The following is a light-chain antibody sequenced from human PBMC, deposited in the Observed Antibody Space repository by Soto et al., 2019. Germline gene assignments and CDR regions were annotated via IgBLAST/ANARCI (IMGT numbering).Light chain of an antibody. CDR3: SSYTSSSTLYV. Sequence: QSALTQPASVSGSPGQSITISCTGTSSDVGGYTYVSWYQQHRANAPKLMIYDVSNRASGVSNRSSGSKSGNTASLTISGLQAEDEADYYCSSYTSSSTLYVCGTGTKVTVL. CDR2: DVS. CDR1: SSDVGGYTY. J-gene: IGLJ1*01. V-gene: IGLV2-14*01.